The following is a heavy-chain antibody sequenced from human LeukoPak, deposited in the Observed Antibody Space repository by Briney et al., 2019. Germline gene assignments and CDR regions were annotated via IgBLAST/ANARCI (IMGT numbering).Heavy chain of an antibody. CDR1: GFTFSDYY. V-gene: IGHV3-11*01. J-gene: IGHJ6*03. D-gene: IGHD2-2*01. Sequence: PGGSLRLSCAASGFTFSDYYMSWIRQAPGKGLEWVSYISSSGSTIYYADSVKGRFTISRDNAKNSLYLQMNSLRAEDTAVYYCARDRIVVVPAAIPYYYYMDVWGKGTTVTVSS. CDR3: ARDRIVVVPAAIPYYYYMDV. CDR2: ISSSGSTI.